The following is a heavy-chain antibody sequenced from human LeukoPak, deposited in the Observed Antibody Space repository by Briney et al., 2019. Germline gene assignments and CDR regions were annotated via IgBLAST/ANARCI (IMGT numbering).Heavy chain of an antibody. CDR2: INSDGSST. V-gene: IGHV3-74*01. CDR3: ARVYYYDSSPDY. Sequence: PGGSLRLSCAASGFTFSSYWMHWVRQAPGKGLVWVSRINSDGSSTSYADSVKGRFTISRDNAENTLYLQMNSLRAEDTAVYYCARVYYYDSSPDYWGQGTLVTVSS. CDR1: GFTFSSYW. J-gene: IGHJ4*02. D-gene: IGHD3-22*01.